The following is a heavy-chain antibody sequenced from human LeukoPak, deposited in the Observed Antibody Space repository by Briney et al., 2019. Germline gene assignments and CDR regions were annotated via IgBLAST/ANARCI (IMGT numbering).Heavy chain of an antibody. V-gene: IGHV3-53*01. D-gene: IGHD6-13*01. J-gene: IGHJ1*01. CDR2: ISSGGTT. CDR1: GFTVRSNY. Sequence: GGSLRLSCAGSGFTVRSNYMSWVRQAPGKGLEWVSLISSGGTTHYADSVKGRFTISRDTSMNTVSLQMNSLRAEDTAVYYCARDEGGAAVHIWGQGTLVTVSS. CDR3: ARDEGGAAVHI.